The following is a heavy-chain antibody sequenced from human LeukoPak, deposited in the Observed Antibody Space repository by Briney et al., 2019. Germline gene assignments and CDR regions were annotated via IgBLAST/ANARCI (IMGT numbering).Heavy chain of an antibody. V-gene: IGHV3-73*01. J-gene: IGHJ3*02. CDR2: IRSKANSYAT. Sequence: GGSLRLSCAASGFTFSGSAMHWVRQASGKGLEWVGRIRSKANSYATAYAASVKGRFTISRDDSKNTAYLQMNSLKTEDTAVYYCTRNNPGNYGDVVDGVRISPAFDIWGQGTMVTVSS. D-gene: IGHD4-17*01. CDR1: GFTFSGSA. CDR3: TRNNPGNYGDVVDGVRISPAFDI.